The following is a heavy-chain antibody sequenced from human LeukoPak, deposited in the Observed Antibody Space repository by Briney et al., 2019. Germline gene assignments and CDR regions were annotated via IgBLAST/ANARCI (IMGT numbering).Heavy chain of an antibody. V-gene: IGHV4-30-2*01. D-gene: IGHD2-2*01. CDR2: IYHSGST. J-gene: IGHJ4*02. CDR1: GGSISSGGYY. Sequence: SETLSLTCTVSGGSISSGGYYWSWIRQPPGKGLEWIGYIYHSGSTYYNPSLKSRVTISVDRSKNQFSLKLSSVTAADTAVYYCARASYQPNFLNLDYWGQGTLVTVS. CDR3: ARASYQPNFLNLDY.